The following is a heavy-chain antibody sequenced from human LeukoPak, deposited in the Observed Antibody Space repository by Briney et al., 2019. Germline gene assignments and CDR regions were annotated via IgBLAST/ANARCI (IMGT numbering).Heavy chain of an antibody. CDR1: GGSFSGYY. CDR2: INHSGST. V-gene: IGHV4-34*01. CDR3: ARDRYCSGGSCTHDAFDI. Sequence: SETLSLTCAVYGGSFSGYYWSWSRQPPGKGLEWIGEINHSGSTNYNPSLKSRVTISADTSKNQFSLKLSSVTAADTAVYYCARDRYCSGGSCTHDAFDIWGQGTMVTVSS. J-gene: IGHJ3*02. D-gene: IGHD2-15*01.